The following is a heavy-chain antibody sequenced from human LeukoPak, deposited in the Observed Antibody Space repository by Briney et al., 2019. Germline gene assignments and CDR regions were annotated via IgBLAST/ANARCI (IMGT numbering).Heavy chain of an antibody. V-gene: IGHV3-23*01. CDR1: GFTFSSYA. D-gene: IGHD3-22*01. CDR2: ISGSGGST. J-gene: IGHJ4*02. Sequence: PGGSLRLSCAASGFTFSSYAMSWVRQAPGKGLEWVSAISGSGGSTYYADSVKGRFTISRDNSKNTLYLQMNSLRAEDTAVYYCAKDPNYYDSSEDYFDYWGQGTLVTVSS. CDR3: AKDPNYYDSSEDYFDY.